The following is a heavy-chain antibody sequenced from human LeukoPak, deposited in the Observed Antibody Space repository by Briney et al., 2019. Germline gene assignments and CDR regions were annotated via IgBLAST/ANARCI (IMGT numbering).Heavy chain of an antibody. Sequence: GVSVKVSCKASGYTFTTYGISWVRQAPGQGLEWMGWISAYNGDTNYAQKLQGRVTMTTDTSTSTAYMELRSLRSDDAAVYYCGRSSGSYQSYWGQGTLVTVSS. V-gene: IGHV1-18*01. CDR3: GRSSGSYQSY. CDR1: GYTFTTYG. D-gene: IGHD1-26*01. CDR2: ISAYNGDT. J-gene: IGHJ4*02.